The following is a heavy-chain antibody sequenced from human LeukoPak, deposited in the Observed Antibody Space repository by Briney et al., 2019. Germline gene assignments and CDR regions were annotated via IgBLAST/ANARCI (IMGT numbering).Heavy chain of an antibody. V-gene: IGHV3-21*01. CDR1: GFTFSSYS. CDR2: ISSSSSYI. CDR3: ARDRAELEIYYYGSGSYYNWNGMDV. Sequence: GGSLRLSCAASGFTFSSYSMNWVRQAPGKGLEWVSSISSSSSYIYYADLVKGRFTISRDNAKNSLYLQMNSLRAEDTAVYYCARDRAELEIYYYGSGSYYNWNGMDVWGQGTTVTVSS. D-gene: IGHD3-10*01. J-gene: IGHJ6*02.